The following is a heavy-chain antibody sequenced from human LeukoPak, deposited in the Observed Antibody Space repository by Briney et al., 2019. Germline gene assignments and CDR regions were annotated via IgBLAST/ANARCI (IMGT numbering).Heavy chain of an antibody. CDR3: ARGQYYYDSSGYYDY. J-gene: IGHJ4*02. CDR1: GFTFSTNY. V-gene: IGHV3-53*01. D-gene: IGHD3-22*01. Sequence: PGGSLRLSCAASGFTFSTNYMNWVRQAPGKGLEWVSVIYSGGSTYYADSVKGRFTISRDNSKNTLYLQMNSLRAEDTAVYYCARGQYYYDSSGYYDYWGQGTLVTVSS. CDR2: IYSGGST.